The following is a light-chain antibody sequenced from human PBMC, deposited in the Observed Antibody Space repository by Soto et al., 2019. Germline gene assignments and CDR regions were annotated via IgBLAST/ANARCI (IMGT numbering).Light chain of an antibody. CDR2: GAS. J-gene: IGKJ2*01. CDR1: RSVSSN. Sequence: EIVMTQSPATLSVSPGERATLSYRASRSVSSNLAWYQQKHGQAPRLLMYGASTRATGIPARFSGSGSGTEFTLTISSLQSEDFAVYYCQQYNNWPPYTFGQGTKLEIK. CDR3: QQYNNWPPYT. V-gene: IGKV3-15*01.